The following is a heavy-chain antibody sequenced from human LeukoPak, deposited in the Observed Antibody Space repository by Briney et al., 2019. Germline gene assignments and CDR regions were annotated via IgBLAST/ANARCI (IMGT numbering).Heavy chain of an antibody. V-gene: IGHV2-70*04. Sequence: SGPALVKPTQSLTLTSTFSGFSLSTARMRVSWIRQPPGKALEWLARIDWDDDKFYKTSLKTRLTISKDTSKNQVILIMTNMDPVDTATYYCARTISVTDYFDYWGPGTLVTVSS. CDR1: GFSLSTARMR. CDR2: IDWDDDK. D-gene: IGHD2-2*02. CDR3: ARTISVTDYFDY. J-gene: IGHJ4*02.